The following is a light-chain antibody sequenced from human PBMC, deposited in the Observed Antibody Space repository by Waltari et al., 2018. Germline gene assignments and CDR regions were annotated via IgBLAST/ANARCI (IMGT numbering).Light chain of an antibody. Sequence: QSVLTQPPSASGTPGQRVTISCSGSSSNIGSNTVNWYQQLPGTAPKLLIYSNNQRPSGGPARFSGSKSGTSASLAISGLQSEDEADYYCAAWDDSLNGNVFGSGTKVTVL. CDR1: SSNIGSNT. J-gene: IGLJ6*01. V-gene: IGLV1-44*01. CDR3: AAWDDSLNGNV. CDR2: SNN.